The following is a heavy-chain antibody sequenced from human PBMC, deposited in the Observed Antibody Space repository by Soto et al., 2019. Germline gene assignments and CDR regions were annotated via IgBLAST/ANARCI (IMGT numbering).Heavy chain of an antibody. V-gene: IGHV4-31*03. D-gene: IGHD5-12*01. Sequence: QVQLQESDAGLVKASQTLSLTCTVSGASVSSGAYYWPWIGQRPGKGLEWIGYIYYSGRPYYSPSLNSRLTISLDTSKNKFSLRLSSVTAADTAMYYCARARLRAVYAFDIWGQGTMVTVSS. CDR3: ARARLRAVYAFDI. CDR1: GASVSSGAYY. J-gene: IGHJ3*02. CDR2: IYYSGRP.